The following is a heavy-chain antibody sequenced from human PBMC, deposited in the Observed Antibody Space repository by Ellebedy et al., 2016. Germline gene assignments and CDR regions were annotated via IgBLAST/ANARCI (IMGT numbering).Heavy chain of an antibody. Sequence: LSLTXAASGFTFSDYYMSWICQAPGKGLEWVSYISSRSSYTNYADSVKGRFTISGDKAKNSLYLQMNSLRAEDTAVYYCARFLNKSESRSSLSPYYYGLDVWGQGTTVTVSS. CDR2: ISSRSSYT. CDR3: ARFLNKSESRSSLSPYYYGLDV. CDR1: GFTFSDYY. J-gene: IGHJ6*02. D-gene: IGHD3-10*01. V-gene: IGHV3-11*03.